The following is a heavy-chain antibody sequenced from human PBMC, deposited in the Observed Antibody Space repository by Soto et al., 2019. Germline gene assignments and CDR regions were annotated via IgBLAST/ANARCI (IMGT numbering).Heavy chain of an antibody. D-gene: IGHD3-3*01. J-gene: IGHJ6*03. V-gene: IGHV3-11*01. CDR2: ISSSGSTI. CDR1: GFTFSDYY. CDR3: AREEEIDYDFWSGYSGTDYYMDV. Sequence: GALRLSCAASGFTFSDYYMSWIRQAPGKGLEWVSYISSSGSTIYYADSVKGRFTISRDNAKNSLYLQMNSLRAEDTAVYYCAREEEIDYDFWSGYSGTDYYMDVWGKGTTVTVSS.